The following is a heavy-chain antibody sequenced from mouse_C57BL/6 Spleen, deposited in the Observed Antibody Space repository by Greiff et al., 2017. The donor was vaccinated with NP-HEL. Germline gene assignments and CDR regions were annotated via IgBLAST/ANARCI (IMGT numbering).Heavy chain of an antibody. Sequence: EVKLMESGGDLVKPGGSLKLSCAASGFTFSSYGMSWVRQTPDKRLEWVATISSGGSYTYYPDSVKGRFTISRDNAKNTLYLQMSSLKSEDTAMYYCAREGGTGYAMDYWGQGTSVTVSS. J-gene: IGHJ4*01. CDR2: ISSGGSYT. CDR1: GFTFSSYG. CDR3: AREGGTGYAMDY. D-gene: IGHD3-3*01. V-gene: IGHV5-6*01.